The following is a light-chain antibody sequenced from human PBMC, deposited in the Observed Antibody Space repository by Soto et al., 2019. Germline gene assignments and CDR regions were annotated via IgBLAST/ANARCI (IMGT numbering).Light chain of an antibody. J-gene: IGLJ3*02. V-gene: IGLV1-51*01. Sequence: QSVLTQPPSVSAAPGQKVIISCSGSSSNIGSNYVSWYQQXPGTAPKLLIYDKNERPSGIPDRFSASKSGTSATLGITGLQTGDEADYYCGAWDHSLNVGVFGGGTKVTVL. CDR2: DKN. CDR1: SSNIGSNY. CDR3: GAWDHSLNVGV.